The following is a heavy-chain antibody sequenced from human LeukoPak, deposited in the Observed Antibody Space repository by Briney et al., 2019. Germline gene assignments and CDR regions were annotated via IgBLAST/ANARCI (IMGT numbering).Heavy chain of an antibody. J-gene: IGHJ5*02. CDR2: MKPKTGNT. CDR1: GYTFTSYD. V-gene: IGHV1-8*02. Sequence: VTVSCKASGYTFTSYDINWVRQATGQGLEWMGWMKPKTGNTRYAHKFQGRVTGTRTTSISTAYMELSSLRSEDTAVYYCARRIWDSSGWDSGHWFDPWGQGTLVT. D-gene: IGHD6-19*01. CDR3: ARRIWDSSGWDSGHWFDP.